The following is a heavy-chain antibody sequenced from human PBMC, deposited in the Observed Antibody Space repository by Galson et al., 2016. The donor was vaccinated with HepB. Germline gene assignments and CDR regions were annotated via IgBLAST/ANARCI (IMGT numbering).Heavy chain of an antibody. Sequence: SLRLSCAASGFTFSSSAMNWVRQAPGKGLEWLSHISGGSSTIYYADSEKGRFTVSRDNAKNSLYLQMNSLRDDDTAVYYCAKPFLSSGLYYFDYWGRGTRVTVSS. CDR1: GFTFSSSA. CDR3: AKPFLSSGLYYFDY. V-gene: IGHV3-48*02. CDR2: ISGGSSTI. D-gene: IGHD6-19*01. J-gene: IGHJ4*02.